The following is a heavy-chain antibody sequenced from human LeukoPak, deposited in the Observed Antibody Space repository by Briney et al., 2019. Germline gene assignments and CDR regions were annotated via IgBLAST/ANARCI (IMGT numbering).Heavy chain of an antibody. Sequence: SETLSLTCTISGGSISSGSYYWSWIRQPAGKGLEWIGRIYTSGSTNYNPSLKSRVTISVDTSKNQFSLKLSSVTAADTAVYYCARDQTYYDFWSGYYGAFDIWGQGTMVTVSS. CDR2: IYTSGST. V-gene: IGHV4-61*02. J-gene: IGHJ3*02. CDR1: GGSISSGSYY. D-gene: IGHD3-3*01. CDR3: ARDQTYYDFWSGYYGAFDI.